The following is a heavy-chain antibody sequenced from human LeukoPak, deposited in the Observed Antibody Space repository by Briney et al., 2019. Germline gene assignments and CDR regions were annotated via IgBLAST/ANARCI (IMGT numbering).Heavy chain of an antibody. J-gene: IGHJ6*02. CDR1: GGSISSYY. CDR2: IYYSGST. V-gene: IGHV4-59*08. Sequence: PSETLSLTCTVSGGSISSYYWSWIRQPPGKGLEWIGYIYYSGSTNYNPSLKSRVTISVDTSKNQFSLKLSSVTAADTAVYYCARLTYYDFWSGYSDGMDVWGQGTTVTVSS. CDR3: ARLTYYDFWSGYSDGMDV. D-gene: IGHD3-3*01.